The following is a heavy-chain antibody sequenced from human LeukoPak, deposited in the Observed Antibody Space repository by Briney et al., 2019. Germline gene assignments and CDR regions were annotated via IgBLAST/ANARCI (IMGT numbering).Heavy chain of an antibody. CDR2: ISYDGSGK. D-gene: IGHD3-22*01. CDR3: ARGYYYDSSGYLFDY. J-gene: IGHJ4*02. V-gene: IGHV3-30*04. CDR1: GFTFSSYA. Sequence: GGSLRLSCAASGFTFSSYALHWVRQAPGKGLEWVALISYDGSGKYYADSVKGRFTISRDNSKNTLYLQMNSLKPEDTAVYYCARGYYYDSSGYLFDYWGQGTLVTVSS.